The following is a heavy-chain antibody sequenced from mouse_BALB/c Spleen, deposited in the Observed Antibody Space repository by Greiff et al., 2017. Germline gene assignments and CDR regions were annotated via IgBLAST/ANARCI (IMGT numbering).Heavy chain of an antibody. CDR3: AREKTMITTKAMDY. V-gene: IGHV2-9*02. CDR1: GFSLTSYG. D-gene: IGHD2-4*01. Sequence: VQLVESGPGLVAPSQSLSITCTVSGFSLTSYGVHWVRQPPGKGLEWLGVIWAGGSTNYNSALMSRLSISKDNSKSQVFLKMNSLQTDDTAMYYCAREKTMITTKAMDYWGQGTSVTVSS. CDR2: IWAGGST. J-gene: IGHJ4*01.